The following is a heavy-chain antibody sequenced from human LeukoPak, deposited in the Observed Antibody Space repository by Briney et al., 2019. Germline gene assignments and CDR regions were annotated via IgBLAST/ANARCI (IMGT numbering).Heavy chain of an antibody. CDR3: ARGHAYSSSWSHRPYYFDY. V-gene: IGHV4-34*01. D-gene: IGHD6-13*01. J-gene: IGHJ4*02. CDR1: GFNFSNDA. Sequence: GSLRLSCVGTGFNFSNDAMNWVRQPPGKGLEWIGEINHSGSTNYNPSLKSRVTISVDTSKNQFSLKLSSVTAADTAVYYCARGHAYSSSWSHRPYYFDYWGQGTLVTVSS. CDR2: INHSGST.